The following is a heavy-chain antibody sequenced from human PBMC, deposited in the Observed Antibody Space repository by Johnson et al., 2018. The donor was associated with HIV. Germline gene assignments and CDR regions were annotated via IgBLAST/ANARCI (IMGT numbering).Heavy chain of an antibody. CDR2: ITWDGGST. D-gene: IGHD3-22*01. J-gene: IGHJ3*02. V-gene: IGHV3-20*04. Sequence: VQLVESGGGVVRPGGSLRLSCAASGFTFGNYDMTWVRQAPGKGLEWVAGITWDGGSTCYADSVTGRFTISSDNSKNSLYLEMNSLRVKDTALYYCARSTYCYEFSGYRTRPRAFDMWGQGTMVTVSS. CDR3: ARSTYCYEFSGYRTRPRAFDM. CDR1: GFTFGNYD.